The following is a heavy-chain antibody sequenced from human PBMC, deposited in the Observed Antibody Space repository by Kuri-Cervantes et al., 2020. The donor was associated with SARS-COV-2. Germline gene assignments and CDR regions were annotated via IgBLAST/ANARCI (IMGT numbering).Heavy chain of an antibody. D-gene: IGHD1-26*01. CDR1: GFTISSYT. CDR2: ISSSGSTI. Sequence: GGSLRLSCTASGFTISSYTLNWVRQAPGKGLEWVSYISSSGSTIYYADSVKGRFTISRNNAKNSLYLQMNSLRAEDTAVYYCARNEWELFSGYYFDYWGQGTLVTVSS. J-gene: IGHJ4*02. CDR3: ARNEWELFSGYYFDY. V-gene: IGHV3-48*04.